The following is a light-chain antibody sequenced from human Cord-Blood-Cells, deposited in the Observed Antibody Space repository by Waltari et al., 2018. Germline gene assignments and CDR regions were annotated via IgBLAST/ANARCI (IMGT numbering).Light chain of an antibody. CDR2: DAS. J-gene: IGKJ5*01. V-gene: IGKV3D-20*01. CDR1: QSVSSIY. CDR3: QQYGSSPSIT. Sequence: EIVLTQSPATLSLSPGERATLSCGASQSVSSIYLAWYQQKPGLAPRLLIYDASSRATGIPDRFSGSGSGTDFTLTISRLEPEDFAVYYCQQYGSSPSITFGQGTRLEIK.